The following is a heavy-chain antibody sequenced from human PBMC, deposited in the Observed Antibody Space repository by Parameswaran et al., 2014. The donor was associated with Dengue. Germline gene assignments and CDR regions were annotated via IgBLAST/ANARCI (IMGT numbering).Heavy chain of an antibody. V-gene: IGHV3-64*01. D-gene: IGHD1-26*01. Sequence: WIRQPPGKGLEYVSAISSNGGSTYYANSVKGRFTISRDNSKNTLYLQMGSLRAEDMAVYYCARAPSGSYRGEFDYWGQGTLVTVSS. CDR2: ISSNGGST. CDR3: ARAPSGSYRGEFDY. J-gene: IGHJ4*02.